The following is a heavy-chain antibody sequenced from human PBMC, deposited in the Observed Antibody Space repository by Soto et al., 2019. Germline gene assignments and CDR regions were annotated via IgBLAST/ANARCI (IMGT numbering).Heavy chain of an antibody. Sequence: SETLSLTCTVSGGSISSSSYYWGWIRQPPGKGLEWIGSIYYSGSTYYNPSLKSRVTISVDTSKNQFSLKLSSVTAADTAVYYCARDQEYYDILTGYQYGFWIDPWGQGTLVTVSS. CDR2: IYYSGST. V-gene: IGHV4-39*02. CDR3: ARDQEYYDILTGYQYGFWIDP. J-gene: IGHJ5*02. D-gene: IGHD3-9*01. CDR1: GGSISSSSYY.